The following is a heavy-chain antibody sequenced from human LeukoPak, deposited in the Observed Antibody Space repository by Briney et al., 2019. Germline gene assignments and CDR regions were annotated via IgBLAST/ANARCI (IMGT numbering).Heavy chain of an antibody. D-gene: IGHD1-14*01. CDR3: ATETFRNYYGMDV. Sequence: GRSLRLSCAASGFTFSSYGMHWVRQAPGKGLEWVAVISYDGSNKYYADSVKGRFTISRDNSKNTLYLQMNSLRAEDTAVYYCATETFRNYYGMDVWGQGTTVTVSS. CDR1: GFTFSSYG. J-gene: IGHJ6*02. CDR2: ISYDGSNK. V-gene: IGHV3-30*03.